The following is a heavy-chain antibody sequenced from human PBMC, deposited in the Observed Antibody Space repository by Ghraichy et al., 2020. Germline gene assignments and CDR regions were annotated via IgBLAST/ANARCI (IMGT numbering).Heavy chain of an antibody. CDR2: ISAYNGNT. Sequence: ASVKVSCKASGYTFTSYGISWVRQAPGQGLEWMGWISAYNGNTNYAQKLQGRVTMTTDTSTSTAYMELRSLRSDDTAVYYCARDDYYDILTGYSGRFDPWGQGTLVTVSS. V-gene: IGHV1-18*04. CDR3: ARDDYYDILTGYSGRFDP. D-gene: IGHD3-9*01. CDR1: GYTFTSYG. J-gene: IGHJ5*02.